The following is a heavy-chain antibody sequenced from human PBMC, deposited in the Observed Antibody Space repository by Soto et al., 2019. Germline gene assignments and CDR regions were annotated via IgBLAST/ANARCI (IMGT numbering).Heavy chain of an antibody. CDR1: GYSFTSYW. CDR3: ASQTGNTQYYYYGMDV. D-gene: IGHD1-1*01. V-gene: IGHV5-51*01. CDR2: IYPGDSDT. Sequence: GNSLNISCKGSGYSFTSYWIGWVRQMPGRGLEWMGIIYPGDSDTRYSPSFQGQVTISADKSISTAYLQWSSLKASDTAMYYCASQTGNTQYYYYGMDVWGQGTTVTVSS. J-gene: IGHJ6*02.